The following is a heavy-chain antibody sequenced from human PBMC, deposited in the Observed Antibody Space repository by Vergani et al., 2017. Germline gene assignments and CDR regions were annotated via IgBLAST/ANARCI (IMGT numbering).Heavy chain of an antibody. Sequence: QVQLVQSGAEVKKPGASVKVSCKASGYTFTSYGISWVRQAPGQGLEWMGWISAYNGNTNYAQKLQGRFTMTTDTSTSTAYMELRSLRSDDTAVYYCARDRGGNYYDPLYGMDVWGQGTTVTVSS. J-gene: IGHJ6*02. CDR1: GYTFTSYG. CDR3: ARDRGGNYYDPLYGMDV. D-gene: IGHD3-22*01. CDR2: ISAYNGNT. V-gene: IGHV1-18*04.